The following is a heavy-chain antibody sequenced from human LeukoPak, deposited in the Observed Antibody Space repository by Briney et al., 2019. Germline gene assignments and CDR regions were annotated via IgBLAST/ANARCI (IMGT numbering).Heavy chain of an antibody. D-gene: IGHD4-17*01. CDR3: GRAQRGDQIDC. V-gene: IGHV4-30-2*01. CDR2: IYHSGTA. J-gene: IGHJ4*02. Sequence: PQTLSLTCAVSGGSISNDDSSWSWIRQPPGKGLEWIGYIYHSGTAYYNPSLKSRVTMSVDRSRNQFSLGLSSVTAADTAVYFCGRAQRGDQIDCWGQGSLVTVSS. CDR1: GGSISNDDSS.